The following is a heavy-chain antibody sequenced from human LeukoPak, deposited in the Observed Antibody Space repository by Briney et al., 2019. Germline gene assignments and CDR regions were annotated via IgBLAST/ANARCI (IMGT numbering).Heavy chain of an antibody. CDR1: GFTFSSYW. CDR3: AKDSVVYCSSTSCYVFDY. CDR2: INSDGSST. V-gene: IGHV3-74*01. J-gene: IGHJ4*02. D-gene: IGHD2-2*01. Sequence: PGGSLRLSCAASGFTFSSYWMHWVRQAPGKGLVWVSRINSDGSSTSYADSVKGRFTISRDNSKNTLYLQMNSLRAEDTAVYYCAKDSVVYCSSTSCYVFDYWGQGTLVTVSS.